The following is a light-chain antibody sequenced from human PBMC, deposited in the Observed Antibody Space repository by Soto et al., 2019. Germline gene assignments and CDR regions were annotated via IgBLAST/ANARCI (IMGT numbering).Light chain of an antibody. J-gene: IGKJ1*01. V-gene: IGKV3-11*01. CDR3: QQRSNWQP. CDR2: DAS. Sequence: EIVLTQSPATLSLSPGERATLSCRASQSVSSYLALYQQKPGQAHRLLIYDASNRATGIPARFSGSGSWTDFTLTISSLEPEYFAVDYCQQRSNWQPFGQGTKVEIK. CDR1: QSVSSY.